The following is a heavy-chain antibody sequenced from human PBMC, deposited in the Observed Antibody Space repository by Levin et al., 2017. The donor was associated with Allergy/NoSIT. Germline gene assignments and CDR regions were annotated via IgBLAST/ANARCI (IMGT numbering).Heavy chain of an antibody. CDR1: GGSISSGGYY. Sequence: SQTLSLTCTVSGGSISSGGYYWSWIRQHPGKGLEWIGYIYYSGSTYYNPSLKSRVTISVDTSKNQFSLKLSSVTAADTAVYYCAGYCSGGSCYPVLDAFDIWGQGTMVTVSS. J-gene: IGHJ3*02. CDR3: AGYCSGGSCYPVLDAFDI. D-gene: IGHD2-15*01. V-gene: IGHV4-31*03. CDR2: IYYSGST.